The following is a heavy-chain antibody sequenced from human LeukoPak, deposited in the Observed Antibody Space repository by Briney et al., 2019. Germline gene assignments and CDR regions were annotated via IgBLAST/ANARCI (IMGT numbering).Heavy chain of an antibody. D-gene: IGHD6-13*01. CDR2: IYYSGST. CDR3: ARAGYSSSWSPPHFDY. J-gene: IGHJ4*02. V-gene: IGHV4-31*03. Sequence: SQTLSLTCTVSGGSISSGGYYWSWIRQHPGKGLEWIGYIYYSGSTYYNPSLKSRVTISVDTSKNQFSLKLSSVTAADTAVYYCARAGYSSSWSPPHFDYWGQGTLVTVSS. CDR1: GGSISSGGYY.